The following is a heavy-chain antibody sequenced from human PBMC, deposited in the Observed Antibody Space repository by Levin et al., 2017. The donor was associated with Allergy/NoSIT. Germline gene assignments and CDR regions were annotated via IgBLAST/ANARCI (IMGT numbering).Heavy chain of an antibody. D-gene: IGHD6-19*01. CDR3: AALDSSGWYFSFDY. CDR1: GVTFPSSA. J-gene: IGHJ4*02. Sequence: SVKVSCKASGVTFPSSAVQWVRQARGQRLEWIGWIVVGSGNTNYAQKFQERVTITRDMSTSTAYMELSSLRSEDTAIYYCAALDSSGWYFSFDYWGQGTLVTVSS. V-gene: IGHV1-58*01. CDR2: IVVGSGNT.